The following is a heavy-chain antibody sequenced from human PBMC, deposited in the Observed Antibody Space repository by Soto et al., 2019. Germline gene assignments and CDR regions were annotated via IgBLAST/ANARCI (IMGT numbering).Heavy chain of an antibody. CDR2: IYYSGSA. CDR3: ARGVGFGYYYYHMDL. V-gene: IGHV4-61*01. CDR1: GDSVTSVSDC. D-gene: IGHD3-10*01. J-gene: IGHJ6*02. Sequence: SETLSLTCTVSGDSVTSVSDCWSWIRQPPGKGLEWIGYIYYSGSADYNPSLGSRVTISIDTSKNQFSLKLTSVTAADTAVYYCARGVGFGYYYYHMDLWGQGTTVTV.